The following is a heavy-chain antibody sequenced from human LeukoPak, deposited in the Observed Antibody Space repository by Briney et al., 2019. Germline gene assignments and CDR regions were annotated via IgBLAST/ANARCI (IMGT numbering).Heavy chain of an antibody. CDR3: ARYIATAGTAAWYFDL. Sequence: SETLSLTCSVSGGSISSYYWSWIRQPPGKEPEWIGHIYFSGSTSYNPSLKSRVTISVDTSKNQFSLKLTSVTAADTAVYFCARYIATAGTAAWYFDLWGRGTLVTVSS. J-gene: IGHJ2*01. V-gene: IGHV4-59*08. CDR1: GGSISSYY. CDR2: IYFSGST. D-gene: IGHD6-13*01.